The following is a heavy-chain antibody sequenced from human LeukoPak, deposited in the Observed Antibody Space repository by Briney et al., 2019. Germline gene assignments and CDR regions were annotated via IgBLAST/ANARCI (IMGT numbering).Heavy chain of an antibody. J-gene: IGHJ4*02. CDR2: SSSTI. D-gene: IGHD4-11*01. Sequence: SSSTIYYADSVKGRFTISRDNAKNSLYLQMNSLRAEDTAVYYCARSLRMTTVTAYYFDYWGQGTLVTVSS. V-gene: IGHV3-48*01. CDR3: ARSLRMTTVTAYYFDY.